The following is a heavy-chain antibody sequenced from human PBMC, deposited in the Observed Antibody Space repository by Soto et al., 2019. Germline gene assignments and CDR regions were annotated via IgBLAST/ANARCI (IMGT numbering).Heavy chain of an antibody. Sequence: QVQLQESGPGLVKPSGTLSLTCAVSGGSISSSNWWSWVRQPPGKGLEWIGEIYHSGSTNYNPSLTSRVTIAVDKSKNQFSVKRSSGTAAITAVYDWARAGGLYGDYGYFDLWGRGTPVTVSS. CDR3: ARAGGLYGDYGYFDL. V-gene: IGHV4-4*02. J-gene: IGHJ2*01. D-gene: IGHD4-17*01. CDR2: IYHSGST. CDR1: GGSISSSNW.